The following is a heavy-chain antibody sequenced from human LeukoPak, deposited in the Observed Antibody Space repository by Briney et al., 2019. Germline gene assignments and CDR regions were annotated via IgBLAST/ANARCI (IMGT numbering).Heavy chain of an antibody. CDR1: GYTFTGYY. J-gene: IGHJ4*02. D-gene: IGHD3-22*01. Sequence: ASVKVSCKASGYTFTGYYMHWVRQAPGQGLEWMGWINPNSGGTNYAQKFQGRVTMTRDTSISTAYMELSRLRSDDTAVYYCATDHRDYYDSSGYYSFDYWGQGTLVTVSS. V-gene: IGHV1-2*02. CDR2: INPNSGGT. CDR3: ATDHRDYYDSSGYYSFDY.